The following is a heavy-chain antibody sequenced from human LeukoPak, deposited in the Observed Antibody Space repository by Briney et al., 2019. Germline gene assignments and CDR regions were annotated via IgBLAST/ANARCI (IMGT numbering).Heavy chain of an antibody. CDR2: ISAYNGNT. CDR1: GYTFTSYG. Sequence: ASVKVSCKASGYTFTSYGISWVRQAPGQGLEWMGWISAYNGNTNYAQKLQGRVTMTTDTSTSTAYMELRSLRSDDTAVYYCASYGSGSFGYYYGMDVWGQGTTVTVSS. V-gene: IGHV1-18*01. CDR3: ASYGSGSFGYYYGMDV. D-gene: IGHD3-10*01. J-gene: IGHJ6*02.